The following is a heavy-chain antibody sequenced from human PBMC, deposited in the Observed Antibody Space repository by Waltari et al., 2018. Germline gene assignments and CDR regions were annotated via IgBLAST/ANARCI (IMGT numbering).Heavy chain of an antibody. V-gene: IGHV4-59*01. CDR1: GGSIGSFY. CDR2: IDYSGSP. J-gene: IGHJ4*02. D-gene: IGHD3-10*01. Sequence: QVHLQESGPGLVKPSETLSLSCTVSGGSIGSFYWSWIRQPPGKGLEWIGYIDYSGSPTYSPSLKSRATRAVDTSKSHLSLKRSSVTAADTAVYYCARASYYGDVDYWGQGILVTVSS. CDR3: ARASYYGDVDY.